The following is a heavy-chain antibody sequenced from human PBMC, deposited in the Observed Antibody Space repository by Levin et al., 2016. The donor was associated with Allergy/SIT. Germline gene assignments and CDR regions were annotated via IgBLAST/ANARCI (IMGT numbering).Heavy chain of an antibody. V-gene: IGHV4-61*01. J-gene: IGHJ4*02. CDR2: IYYSGST. Sequence: SETLSLTCTVSGGSVSSGSYYWSWIRQPPGKGLEWIGYIYYSGSTNYNPSLKSRVTISVDTSKNQFSLKLSSVTAADTAVYYCASPRDGDYDLAFDYWGQGTPVTVSS. CDR1: GGSVSSGSYY. CDR3: ASPRDGDYDLAFDY. D-gene: IGHD4-17*01.